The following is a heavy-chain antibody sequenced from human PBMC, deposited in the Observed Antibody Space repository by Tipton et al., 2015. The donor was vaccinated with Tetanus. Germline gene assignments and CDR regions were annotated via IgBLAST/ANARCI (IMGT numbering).Heavy chain of an antibody. J-gene: IGHJ4*02. V-gene: IGHV6-1*01. CDR1: GDSVSSNTMA. D-gene: IGHD4-17*01. CDR3: ARVLPVNRAG. CDR2: TYYRSKWFN. Sequence: GLVKPSQTLSLTCAISGDSVSSNTMAWNWIRQSPSRGLEWLGRTYYRSKWFNDYAVSLRGRITVNADTSRNQFSLQLNSVIPEDTAVYYCARVLPVNRAGWGQGTLVTVSS.